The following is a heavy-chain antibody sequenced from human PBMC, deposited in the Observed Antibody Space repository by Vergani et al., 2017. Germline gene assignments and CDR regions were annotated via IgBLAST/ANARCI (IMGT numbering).Heavy chain of an antibody. V-gene: IGHV4-34*11. J-gene: IGHJ2*01. CDR3: ARSTVTTNWYFDL. CDR2: IYYSGST. D-gene: IGHD4-17*01. Sequence: QVQLQQWGAGLLKPSETLSLTCAVYGGSFSGYYWSWIRQPPGKGLEWIGYIYYSGSTNYNPSLKSRVTISVDTSKNQFSLKLSSVTAADTAVYYCARSTVTTNWYFDLWGRGTLVTVSS. CDR1: GGSFSGYY.